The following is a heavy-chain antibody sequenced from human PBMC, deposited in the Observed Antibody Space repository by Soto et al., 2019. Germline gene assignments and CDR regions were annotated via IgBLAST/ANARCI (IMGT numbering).Heavy chain of an antibody. D-gene: IGHD4-4*01. J-gene: IGHJ6*02. CDR1: GGSISSGGYY. CDR3: ARDKYGTVTTHPDLDYYYYYGMDV. CDR2: IYYSGST. V-gene: IGHV4-31*03. Sequence: SETLSLTCTVSGGSISSGGYYWSWIRQHPGKGLEWIGYIYYSGSTYYNPSLKSRVTISVDTSKNQFSLKLSSVTAADTAVYYCARDKYGTVTTHPDLDYYYYYGMDVWGQGTTVTVSS.